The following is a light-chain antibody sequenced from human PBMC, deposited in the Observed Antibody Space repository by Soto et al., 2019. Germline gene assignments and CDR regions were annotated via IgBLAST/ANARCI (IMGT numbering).Light chain of an antibody. CDR2: EVN. CDR1: TGDIGNYNF. Sequence: QSALTQPPSASGSPGQSVAISCTGTTGDIGNYNFVSWYQQHPGKAPKLLIFEVNKRPSGVPDRFPGSKSGNTASLTVSGLHAEDEADYYCSSHGGNSPYVFGTGTKLTVL. CDR3: SSHGGNSPYV. V-gene: IGLV2-8*01. J-gene: IGLJ1*01.